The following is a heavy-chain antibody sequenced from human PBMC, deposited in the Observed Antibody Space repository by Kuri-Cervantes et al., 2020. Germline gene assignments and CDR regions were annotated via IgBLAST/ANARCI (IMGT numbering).Heavy chain of an antibody. V-gene: IGHV4-30-4*01. J-gene: IGHJ4*02. D-gene: IGHD1-26*01. CDR2: IFYSGTT. CDR1: GGFINSGDFY. CDR3: ARQGGSQYYFDY. Sequence: SCTVSGGFINSGDFYWSWIRQPPGKGLEWIEYIFYSGTTFYNPSLKSRIAISIDTSKNQSSLKLNSVTAADAAVYYCARQGGSQYYFDYWGQGTLVTVSS.